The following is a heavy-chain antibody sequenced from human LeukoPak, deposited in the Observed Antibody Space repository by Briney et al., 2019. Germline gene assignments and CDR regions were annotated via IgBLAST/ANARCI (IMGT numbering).Heavy chain of an antibody. J-gene: IGHJ4*02. CDR2: MSSVT. D-gene: IGHD3-10*01. V-gene: IGHV3-23*01. CDR1: GFTFSNFA. Sequence: PEGSLRLSCAASGFTFSNFAMSWVRQAPGKGLEWVSAMSSVTYYADSVKGRFTISRDDSKSTLFLQMNSLRAEDTAVYYCAKAFFSGSGGNHKHFDSWGQGTLVTVSS. CDR3: AKAFFSGSGGNHKHFDS.